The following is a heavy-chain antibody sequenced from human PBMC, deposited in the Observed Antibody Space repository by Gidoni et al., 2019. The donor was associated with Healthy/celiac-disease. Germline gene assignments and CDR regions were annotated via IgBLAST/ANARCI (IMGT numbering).Heavy chain of an antibody. Sequence: QVQLQQWGAGLLKPSETLSLTCAVYGGSFSGYYWSWIRQPPGKGLEWIGEINHSGSTNYNPSLKSRVTISVDMSKNQFSLKLSSVTAADTAVYYCARGPRGYSSSSRGGDYWGQGTLVTVSS. V-gene: IGHV4-34*01. CDR2: INHSGST. J-gene: IGHJ4*02. D-gene: IGHD6-6*01. CDR3: ARGPRGYSSSSRGGDY. CDR1: GGSFSGYY.